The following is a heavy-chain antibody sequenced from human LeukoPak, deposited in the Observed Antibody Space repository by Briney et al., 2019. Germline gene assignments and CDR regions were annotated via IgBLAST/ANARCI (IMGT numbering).Heavy chain of an antibody. CDR3: ATDVRYSGFGPAGDY. D-gene: IGHD5-12*01. J-gene: IGHJ4*02. V-gene: IGHV1-2*02. CDR2: INPNSGGT. Sequence: GASVKVSCKTSGYTFTDYYMHWVRQAPGQGLEWMGWINPNSGGTSYAQKFQDRVTMTRDTSISTAYMELSSLRSEDTAVYYCATDVRYSGFGPAGDYWGQGTLVTVSS. CDR1: GYTFTDYY.